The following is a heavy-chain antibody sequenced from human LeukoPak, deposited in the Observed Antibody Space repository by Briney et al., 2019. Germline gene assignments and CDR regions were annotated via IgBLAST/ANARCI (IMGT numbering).Heavy chain of an antibody. CDR2: IDPSDSYT. D-gene: IGHD2-2*01. Sequence: GESLRISCKGFGYSFTSYWISWVRQMPGKGLEWMGRIDPSDSYTNYSPSFQGHVTISADKSISTAYLQWSSLKASDTAMYYCARPAVPAAIDYYYGMDVWGKGTTVTVSS. V-gene: IGHV5-10-1*01. CDR1: GYSFTSYW. J-gene: IGHJ6*04. CDR3: ARPAVPAAIDYYYGMDV.